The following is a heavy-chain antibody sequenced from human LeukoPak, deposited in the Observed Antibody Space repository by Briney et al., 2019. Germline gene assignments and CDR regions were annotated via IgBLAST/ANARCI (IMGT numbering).Heavy chain of an antibody. CDR1: GFTLSDHW. CDR2: INVDGSDT. Sequence: GGSLRLSCVASGFTLSDHWMNWVRQPPGKGLLWVSHINVDGSDTDYAHSVKSRFTISTDNARNTLYMQKGRLRVEDTAVNYCGRDGTGYPPFDLWGQGNLVTVSS. CDR3: GRDGTGYPPFDL. V-gene: IGHV3-74*01. J-gene: IGHJ5*02. D-gene: IGHD1-1*01.